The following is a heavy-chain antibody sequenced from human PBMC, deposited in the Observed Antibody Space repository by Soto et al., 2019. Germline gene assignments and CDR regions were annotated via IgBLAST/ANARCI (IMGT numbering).Heavy chain of an antibody. D-gene: IGHD3-10*01. V-gene: IGHV3-30*03. CDR1: GFTFSSYG. J-gene: IGHJ4*02. Sequence: GGSLRLSCAASGFTFSSYGMHWVRQAPGKGLEWVAVISYDGSNKYYADYVKGRFTISRDNSKNTLYLQMNSLRAEDTAVYYCASVLLWFGELSPLGYWGQGTLVTVSS. CDR2: ISYDGSNK. CDR3: ASVLLWFGELSPLGY.